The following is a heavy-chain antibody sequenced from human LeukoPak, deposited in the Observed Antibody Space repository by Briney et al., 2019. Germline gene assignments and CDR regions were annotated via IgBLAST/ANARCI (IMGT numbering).Heavy chain of an antibody. D-gene: IGHD6-6*01. V-gene: IGHV3-48*03. CDR1: GFTFSSYE. Sequence: SGGSLRLSCAASGFTFSSYEMNWVRQAPGKGLEWVSYISSSGSTIYYADSVKGRFTISRDNAKNSLYLQMNCLRAEDTAVYYCAREIFSSSSEGFDYWGQGTLVTVSS. CDR2: ISSSGSTI. CDR3: AREIFSSSSEGFDY. J-gene: IGHJ4*02.